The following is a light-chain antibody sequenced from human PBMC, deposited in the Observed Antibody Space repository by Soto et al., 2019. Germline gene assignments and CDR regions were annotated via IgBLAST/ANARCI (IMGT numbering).Light chain of an antibody. Sequence: DIVVTQSPATLSVSPGERVTLSCRASQYIGIALAWYQQKPGQAPRLLIYGASTRAAGVPGRFSGGASGTDFSLTISSLQSEDFAVYYCQRYNTWPGTFGPGTKVEF. CDR1: QYIGIA. V-gene: IGKV3-15*01. J-gene: IGKJ1*01. CDR3: QRYNTWPGT. CDR2: GAS.